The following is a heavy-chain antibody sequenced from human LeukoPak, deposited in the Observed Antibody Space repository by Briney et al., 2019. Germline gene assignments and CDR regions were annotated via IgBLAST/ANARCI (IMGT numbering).Heavy chain of an antibody. Sequence: SVKVSCKASGGTFSSYAISWVRQAPGQGLEWMGGIIPIFGTANYAQKFQGRVTITADESTSTAYMELSSLRSEDTAVYYCAIGYCSGGSCYGYYYGMDVWGKGTTVTVPS. V-gene: IGHV1-69*13. CDR2: IIPIFGTA. CDR1: GGTFSSYA. CDR3: AIGYCSGGSCYGYYYGMDV. J-gene: IGHJ6*04. D-gene: IGHD2-15*01.